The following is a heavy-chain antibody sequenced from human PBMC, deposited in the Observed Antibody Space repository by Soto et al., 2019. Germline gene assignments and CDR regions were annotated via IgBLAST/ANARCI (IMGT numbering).Heavy chain of an antibody. D-gene: IGHD3-3*01. Sequence: GGSLRLSCAASGFTFSSYAMSWVRQAPGKGLEWVSAISGSGGSTYYADSVKGRFTISRDNSKNTLYLQMNSLRAEDTAVYYCARPTIFGVVITYFDYWGQGTLVTVSS. CDR2: ISGSGGST. CDR1: GFTFSSYA. CDR3: ARPTIFGVVITYFDY. J-gene: IGHJ4*02. V-gene: IGHV3-23*01.